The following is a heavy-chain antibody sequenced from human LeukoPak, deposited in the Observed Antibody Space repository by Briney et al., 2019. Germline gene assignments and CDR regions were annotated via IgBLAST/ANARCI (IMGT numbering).Heavy chain of an antibody. CDR3: AREYTTSSTAFDI. J-gene: IGHJ3*02. V-gene: IGHV4-34*01. D-gene: IGHD6-6*01. Sequence: SETLSLTCAVYGGSFSGNYWSWIRQPAGNGLEWIGEINHSGNTNYHPSLKSRVTISVDTSKNQFSLKLGSVTAADTAVYYCAREYTTSSTAFDIWGQGTMVTVSS. CDR2: INHSGNT. CDR1: GGSFSGNY.